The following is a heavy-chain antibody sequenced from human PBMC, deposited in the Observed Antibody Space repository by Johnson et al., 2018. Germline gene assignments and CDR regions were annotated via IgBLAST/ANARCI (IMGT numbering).Heavy chain of an antibody. CDR3: ARVRAVAGTNWDYYFYYMDV. CDR2: IYPGDSDT. V-gene: IGHV5-51*01. J-gene: IGHJ6*03. Sequence: VQLQESGAEVKKXGESXKIXCKGSGYSFTGYWVGWVRQMPGKGLEWMGIIYPGDSDTRYSPSFQGQVTIPPDKSITTAYLQGSSLRASDTAIYYCARVRAVAGTNWDYYFYYMDVWGKGTTVTVSS. CDR1: GYSFTGYW. D-gene: IGHD6-19*01.